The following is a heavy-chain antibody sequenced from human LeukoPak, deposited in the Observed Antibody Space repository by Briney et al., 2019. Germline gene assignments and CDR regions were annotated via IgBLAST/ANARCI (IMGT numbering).Heavy chain of an antibody. Sequence: GGSLRLSCAVSGFTVSSNYMSWVRQPPGKGLEWVSVIYSGGSTYYADSVKGRFTISRHDSRDTLYLQMNSLRVEDTAVYYCARSPPSGYSYGSFDYWGQGTLVTVSS. D-gene: IGHD5-18*01. CDR1: GFTVSSNY. V-gene: IGHV3-53*04. CDR3: ARSPPSGYSYGSFDY. CDR2: IYSGGST. J-gene: IGHJ4*02.